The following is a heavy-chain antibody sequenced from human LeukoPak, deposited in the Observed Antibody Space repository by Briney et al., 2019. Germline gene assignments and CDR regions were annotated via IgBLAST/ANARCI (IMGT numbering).Heavy chain of an antibody. D-gene: IGHD3-22*01. CDR2: IIPIFGTA. CDR1: GGTFSSYA. Sequence: SVKVSCKASGGTFSSYAISWVRQAPGQGLEWMGGIIPIFGTANYAQKFQGRVTITADESTSTAYMELSSLRSEDTAVYYCARGDYYDSSGYPNPGWFDPWGQGTLVTVSS. CDR3: ARGDYYDSSGYPNPGWFDP. V-gene: IGHV1-69*01. J-gene: IGHJ5*02.